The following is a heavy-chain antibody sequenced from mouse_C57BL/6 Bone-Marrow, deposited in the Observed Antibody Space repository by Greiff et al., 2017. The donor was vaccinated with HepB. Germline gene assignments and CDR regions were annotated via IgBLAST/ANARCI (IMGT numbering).Heavy chain of an antibody. D-gene: IGHD1-1*01. CDR1: GYTFTSYW. J-gene: IGHJ1*03. CDR2: IYPGNSDT. V-gene: IGHV1-5*01. Sequence: EVQLVESGTVLARPGASVKMSCKTSGYTFTSYWMHWVKQRPGQGLEWIGAIYPGNSDTSYNQKFKGKAKLTAVTSASTAYMELSSLTNEDSAVYYCTRSAEPITTVPHWYFDVWGTGTTVTVSS. CDR3: TRSAEPITTVPHWYFDV.